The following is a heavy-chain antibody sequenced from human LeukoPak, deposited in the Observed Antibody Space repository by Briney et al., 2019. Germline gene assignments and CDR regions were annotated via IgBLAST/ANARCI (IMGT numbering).Heavy chain of an antibody. CDR2: IYTSGST. D-gene: IGHD6-13*01. CDR1: GGSISSGGYY. CDR3: ARQVAAAGTWGPSYYFDY. V-gene: IGHV4-61*02. Sequence: PSETLSLTCTVSGGSISSGGYYWSWIRQPAGKGLEWIGRIYTSGSTNYNPSLKSRVTMSVDTSKNQFSLKLSSVTAADTAVYYCARQVAAAGTWGPSYYFDYWGQGTLVTVSS. J-gene: IGHJ4*02.